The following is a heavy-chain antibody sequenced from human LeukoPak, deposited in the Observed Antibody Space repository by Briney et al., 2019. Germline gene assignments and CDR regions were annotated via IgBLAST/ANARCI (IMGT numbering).Heavy chain of an antibody. V-gene: IGHV3-30*18. CDR3: AKGVLPDP. CDR2: ISYDGSNK. J-gene: IGHJ5*02. CDR1: GFTFSSYW. Sequence: GGSLRLSCAASGFTFSSYWMSWVRQAPGKGLEWVAVISYDGSNKYYADSVKGRFTISRDNSKNTLYLQMNSLRAEDTAVYYCAKGVLPDPWGQGTLVTVSS. D-gene: IGHD2/OR15-2a*01.